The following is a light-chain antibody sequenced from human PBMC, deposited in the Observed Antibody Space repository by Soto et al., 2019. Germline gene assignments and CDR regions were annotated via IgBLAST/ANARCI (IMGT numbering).Light chain of an antibody. CDR3: QQRTNWPPLT. CDR1: QSVSSD. CDR2: DAS. V-gene: IGKV3-11*01. J-gene: IGKJ4*01. Sequence: EIGLTQSPATLSLSPGERATFSCRARQSVSSDLVWYQQKPGQAPRLLIYDASNRATGVPARFSGSGSGTDFTLTISSLEPEDFAVYYCQQRTNWPPLTFGGGTKVEIK.